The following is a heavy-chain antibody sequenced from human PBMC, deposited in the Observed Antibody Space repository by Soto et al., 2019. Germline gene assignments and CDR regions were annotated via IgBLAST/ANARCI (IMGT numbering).Heavy chain of an antibody. V-gene: IGHV4-59*01. D-gene: IGHD3-22*01. CDR3: ARDMYDSSGYYYYFDY. Sequence: SETLSLTCTVSGGSINNYYWSWIRQPPGKGLEWIGYIYYSGSTIYNPSLKSRVTISVDTSKNQFSLNLTSVTAADTAFYYCARDMYDSSGYYYYFDYWGQGTLVTVSS. CDR1: GGSINNYY. J-gene: IGHJ4*02. CDR2: IYYSGST.